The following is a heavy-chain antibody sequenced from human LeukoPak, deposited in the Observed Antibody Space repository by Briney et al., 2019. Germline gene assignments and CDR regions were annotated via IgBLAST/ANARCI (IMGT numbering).Heavy chain of an antibody. J-gene: IGHJ3*02. CDR1: GFTFSSYA. CDR2: ISYDGSNK. D-gene: IGHD3-22*01. Sequence: GGSLRLSCADSGFTFSSYAMHWVRQAPGKGLEWVAVISYDGSNKYYADSVKGRFTISRDNSKNTLYLQMNSLRAEDTAVYYCARDVTYYYDSSGYYPIWGQGTMVTVSS. V-gene: IGHV3-30-3*01. CDR3: ARDVTYYYDSSGYYPI.